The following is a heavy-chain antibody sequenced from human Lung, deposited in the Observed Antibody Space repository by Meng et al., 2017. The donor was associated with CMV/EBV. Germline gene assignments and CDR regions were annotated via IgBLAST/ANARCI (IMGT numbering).Heavy chain of an antibody. CDR2: IYWDDDK. CDR3: ALFTGSWFDP. CDR1: GFSLSTSEVG. J-gene: IGHJ5*02. D-gene: IGHD1-14*01. Sequence: TLQGAGSTLRQPTPTLKLTCTLSGFSLSTSEVGVGWIRQPPGKALEWLAVIYWDDDKRYSPSLKSRLTITEDTSKNQVVLTLTNMDPVDTATYYCALFTGSWFDPWGQGTLVTVSS. V-gene: IGHV2-5*02.